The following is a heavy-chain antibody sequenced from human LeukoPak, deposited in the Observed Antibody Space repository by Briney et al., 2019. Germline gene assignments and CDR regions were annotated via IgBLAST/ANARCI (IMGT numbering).Heavy chain of an antibody. CDR3: GIRYGWGYKDYYCCYRDL. CDR1: GYTFTSYD. J-gene: IGHJ6*03. V-gene: IGHV1-8*01. D-gene: IGHD3-10*01. Sequence: ASVKVSCKASGYTFTSYDINWVRQATGQGLEWMGWINPNSGSTGYAQKFQGRVTMTRNTSKRTAYMEQSSLRSEDTAVYYCGIRYGWGYKDYYCCYRDLWGKET. CDR2: INPNSGST.